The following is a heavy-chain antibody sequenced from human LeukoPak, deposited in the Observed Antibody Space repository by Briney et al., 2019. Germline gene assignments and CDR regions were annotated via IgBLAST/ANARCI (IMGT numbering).Heavy chain of an antibody. CDR1: GGSISSGGYS. CDR2: IYYSGST. CDR3: ARVSIGLVGEYYFDY. J-gene: IGHJ4*02. Sequence: PSQTLSLTCAVSGGSISSGGYSWSWIRQPPGKGLEWIGYIYYSGSTYYNPSLKSRVTISVDTSKNQFSLKLSSVTAADTAVYYCARVSIGLVGEYYFDYWGQGTLVTVSS. D-gene: IGHD3-10*01. V-gene: IGHV4-30-4*07.